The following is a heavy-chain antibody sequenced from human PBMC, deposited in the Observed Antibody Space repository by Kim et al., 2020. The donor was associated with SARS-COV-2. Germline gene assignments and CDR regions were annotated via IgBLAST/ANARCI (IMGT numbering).Heavy chain of an antibody. D-gene: IGHD6-13*01. Sequence: ASVKVSCKASGFTFTSNYMHWVRQAPGQGLEWMGIINPSSGGTTYAQKFQGRVTMTRDTSTSTLYMEVSSLRSEDTAIYYCVRGVVISAAGPCDPWGQGT. CDR3: VRGVVISAAGPCDP. V-gene: IGHV1-46*01. CDR1: GFTFTSNY. J-gene: IGHJ5*02. CDR2: INPSSGGT.